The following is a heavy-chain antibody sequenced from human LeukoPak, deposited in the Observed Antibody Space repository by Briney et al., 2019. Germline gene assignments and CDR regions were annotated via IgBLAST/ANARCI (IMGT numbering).Heavy chain of an antibody. V-gene: IGHV4-31*03. CDR3: ARDVGFPGWFDP. J-gene: IGHJ5*02. CDR2: IYYSGST. Sequence: SSETLSLTCTVSGGSISSGGYYWSWIRQHPGKGLEWIGYIYYSGSTYYNPSLKSRVTISVDTSKNQFSLKLSSVTAADTAVYYCARDVGFPGWFDPWGQGTLVTVSS. CDR1: GGSISSGGYY.